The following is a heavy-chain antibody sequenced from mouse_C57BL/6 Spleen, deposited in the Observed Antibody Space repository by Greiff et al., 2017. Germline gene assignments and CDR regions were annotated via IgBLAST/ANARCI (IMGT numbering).Heavy chain of an antibody. J-gene: IGHJ2*01. D-gene: IGHD4-1*01. CDR3: ARLGREVAYFDY. CDR2: IDPSASYT. Sequence: VQLVESGAELVMPGASVKLSCKASGYTFTSYWMHWVKQRPGQGLEWIGEIDPSASYTNYNQKFKGKSTLTVDKSSSTAYMQLSSLTSEDSAVYYWARLGREVAYFDYWGQGTTLTVSS. CDR1: GYTFTSYW. V-gene: IGHV1-69*01.